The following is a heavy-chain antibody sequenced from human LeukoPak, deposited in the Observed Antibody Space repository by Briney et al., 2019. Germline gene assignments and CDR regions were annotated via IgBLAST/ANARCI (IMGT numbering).Heavy chain of an antibody. CDR1: GFTFSSYS. D-gene: IGHD2-15*01. CDR3: AREENCSGGSCYLGPLHP. J-gene: IGHJ5*02. Sequence: PGGSLRLSCAASGFTFSSYSMNWVRQAPGKGLEWVSYISSSSSTIYYADSVKGRFTISRDNAKNSLYLQMNSLRAEDTAVYYCAREENCSGGSCYLGPLHPWGQGTLVTVSS. V-gene: IGHV3-48*01. CDR2: ISSSSSTI.